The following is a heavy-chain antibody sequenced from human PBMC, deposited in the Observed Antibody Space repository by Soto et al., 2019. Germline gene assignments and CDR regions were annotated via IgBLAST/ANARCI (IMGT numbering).Heavy chain of an antibody. D-gene: IGHD5-18*01. V-gene: IGHV3-7*01. CDR1: GFTFSSYW. Sequence: EVQLVESGGGLVQPGGSLRLSCAASGFTFSSYWMSWVRQAPGKGLEWVANIKQDGSEKYYVDSVKGRFTISRDNAKNSLYLQMNSLRAEDTAVYYCARCGYSYGYFHYYGMDVWGQGTTVTVSS. CDR3: ARCGYSYGYFHYYGMDV. CDR2: IKQDGSEK. J-gene: IGHJ6*02.